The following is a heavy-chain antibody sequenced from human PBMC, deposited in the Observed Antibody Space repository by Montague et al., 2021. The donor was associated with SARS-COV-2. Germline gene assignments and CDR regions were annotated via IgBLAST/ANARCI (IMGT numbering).Heavy chain of an antibody. CDR2: IYSSGST. Sequence: SLRLSCAASGFTVSSNYMTWVRQAPGKGLEWISVIYSSGSTFYAXSVKGRFTISGDNSKNTLYLQMNSLRAEDTAVYYCARELGVVVTAFPMMDVWGQGTTVTVSS. D-gene: IGHD2-21*02. V-gene: IGHV3-66*01. J-gene: IGHJ6*02. CDR3: ARELGVVVTAFPMMDV. CDR1: GFTVSSNY.